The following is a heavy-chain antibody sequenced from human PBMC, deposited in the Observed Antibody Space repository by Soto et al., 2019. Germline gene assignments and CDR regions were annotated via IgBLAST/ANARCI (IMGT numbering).Heavy chain of an antibody. D-gene: IGHD4-17*01. CDR1: GFTFSSYW. CDR3: AKTSYDYRGRRHDI. CDR2: IKQDGSEK. J-gene: IGHJ3*02. V-gene: IGHV3-7*01. Sequence: PGGSLRLSCAASGFTFSSYWMSWVRQAPGKGLEWVANIKQDGSEKYYVDSVKGRFTISRDNAKNSLYLQMNSLRAEDTAVYYCAKTSYDYRGRRHDIWGQGTIGNVSS.